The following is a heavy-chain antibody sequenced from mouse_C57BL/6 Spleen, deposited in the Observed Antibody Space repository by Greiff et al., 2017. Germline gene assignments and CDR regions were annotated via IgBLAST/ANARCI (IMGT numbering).Heavy chain of an antibody. V-gene: IGHV1-64*01. J-gene: IGHJ4*01. Sequence: VQLQQPGAELVKPGASVKLSCKASGYTFTSYWMHWVKQRPGQGLEWIGMIHPNSGSTNYNEKFKSKATLTVDKSSSTAYMQLSSLTSEDSAVXYCARSRGYDGYAMDYWGQGTSVTVSS. CDR1: GYTFTSYW. CDR2: IHPNSGST. D-gene: IGHD2-2*01. CDR3: ARSRGYDGYAMDY.